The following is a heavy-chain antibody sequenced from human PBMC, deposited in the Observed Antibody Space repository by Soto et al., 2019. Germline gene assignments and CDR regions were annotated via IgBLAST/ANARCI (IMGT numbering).Heavy chain of an antibody. CDR2: IYYSGST. CDR1: GGSVSSGSYY. D-gene: IGHD3-16*01. Sequence: SETLSLTCTVSGGSVSSGSYYWSWIRQPPGKGLEWIGYIYYSGSTNYNPSLKSRVTISVDTSKNQFSLKLSSVTAADTAVYYCARELRGGGPFNWFYPWGQGTLVTVSS. V-gene: IGHV4-61*01. CDR3: ARELRGGGPFNWFYP. J-gene: IGHJ5*02.